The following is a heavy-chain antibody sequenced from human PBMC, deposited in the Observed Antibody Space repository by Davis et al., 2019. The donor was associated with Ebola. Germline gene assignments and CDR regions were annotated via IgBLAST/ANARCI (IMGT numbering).Heavy chain of an antibody. D-gene: IGHD3-10*01. Sequence: GGSLRLSCAASGFTFSSYDMHWVRQATGKGLEWVSAIGTAGDTYYPGSVKGRFTISRENAKNSLYLQMNSLRAGDTAVYYCARGALVQGVDDAFDIWGQGTMVTVSS. J-gene: IGHJ3*02. CDR2: IGTAGDT. V-gene: IGHV3-13*01. CDR1: GFTFSSYD. CDR3: ARGALVQGVDDAFDI.